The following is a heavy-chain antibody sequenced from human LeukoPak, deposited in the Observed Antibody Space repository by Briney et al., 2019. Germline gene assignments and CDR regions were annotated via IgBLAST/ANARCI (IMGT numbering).Heavy chain of an antibody. Sequence: GGSLRLSCAVSGFIFSDAWMSWVRQAPGKGLEWVGHIKSKAAGGTTDYAAAVKGRFSILRDDSENTLFLQMSSLKAEDTAVYYCATEYYGSYNFWGQGSLVTVSS. CDR3: ATEYYGSYNF. V-gene: IGHV3-15*01. D-gene: IGHD1-26*01. CDR2: IKSKAAGGTT. CDR1: GFIFSDAW. J-gene: IGHJ4*02.